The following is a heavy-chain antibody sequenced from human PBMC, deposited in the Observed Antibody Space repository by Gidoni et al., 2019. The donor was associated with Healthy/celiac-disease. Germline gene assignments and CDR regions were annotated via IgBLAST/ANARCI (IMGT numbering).Heavy chain of an antibody. J-gene: IGHJ5*02. CDR1: GGSFSGYY. CDR3: ARGRARPPVLRFLEWLFPFDP. D-gene: IGHD3-3*01. V-gene: IGHV4-34*01. Sequence: QVQLQQWGAGLLKPSETLSLTCAVYGGSFSGYYWSWIRQPPGKGLEWIGEINHSGSTNYNPSLKSRVTISVDTSKNQFSLKLSSVTAADTAVYYCARGRARPPVLRFLEWLFPFDPWGQGTLVTVSS. CDR2: INHSGST.